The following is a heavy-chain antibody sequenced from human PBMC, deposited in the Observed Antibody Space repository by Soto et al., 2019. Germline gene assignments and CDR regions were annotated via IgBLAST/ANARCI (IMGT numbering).Heavy chain of an antibody. CDR3: AKFGFEYYDFWSGDSYYYGMDV. CDR2: ISGSGGST. D-gene: IGHD3-3*01. J-gene: IGHJ6*02. CDR1: GFTFSSYA. V-gene: IGHV3-23*01. Sequence: PGGSLRLSCAASGFTFSSYAMSWVRQAPGKGLEWVSAISGSGGSTYYADSVKGRFTISRDNSKNTLYLQMNSLRAEDTAVYYCAKFGFEYYDFWSGDSYYYGMDVRGQGTTVTVSS.